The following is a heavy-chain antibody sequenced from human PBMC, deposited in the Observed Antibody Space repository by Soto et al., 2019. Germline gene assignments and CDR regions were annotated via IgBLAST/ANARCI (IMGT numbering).Heavy chain of an antibody. J-gene: IGHJ3*02. CDR2: IYYSGST. Sequence: SETLSLTCTVSGGSSSKSSYYWGWIRQPPGNRLEWIGSIYYSGSTSYNSSLKSRVTISVDTSKNQFSLRLSSVTAADTAVFYCASPTLRAFDIWGQGTKVTVSS. CDR3: ASPTLRAFDI. CDR1: GGSSSKSSYY. V-gene: IGHV4-39*01.